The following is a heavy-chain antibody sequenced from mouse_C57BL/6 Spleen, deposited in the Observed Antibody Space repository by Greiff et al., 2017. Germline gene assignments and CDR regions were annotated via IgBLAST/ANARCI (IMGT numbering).Heavy chain of an antibody. CDR1: GYTFTSYW. CDR3: ARRSSYNAMDY. J-gene: IGHJ4*01. D-gene: IGHD1-1*01. CDR2: IDPSDSYT. Sequence: VQLQQPGAELVMPGASVKLSCKASGYTFTSYWMHWVKQRPGQGLEWIGEIDPSDSYTNYNQKFKGKSTLTVDKSSSTAYMQLSSLTSEDSAVYYCARRSSYNAMDYWGQGTSVTVSS. V-gene: IGHV1-69*01.